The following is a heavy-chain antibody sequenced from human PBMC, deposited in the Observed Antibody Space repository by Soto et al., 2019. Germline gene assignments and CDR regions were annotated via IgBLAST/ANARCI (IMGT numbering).Heavy chain of an antibody. CDR3: ARLGGGLLWFGELLYGGRMDV. J-gene: IGHJ6*02. CDR2: INHSGIT. Sequence: PSETLSLTCAVYGGSFSGYYWSWIRQPPGKGLEWIGEINHSGITNYNPSLKSRVTISVDTSKNQFSLKLSSVTAADTAVYYCARLGGGLLWFGELLYGGRMDVWGQGTTVTVSS. CDR1: GGSFSGYY. D-gene: IGHD3-10*01. V-gene: IGHV4-34*01.